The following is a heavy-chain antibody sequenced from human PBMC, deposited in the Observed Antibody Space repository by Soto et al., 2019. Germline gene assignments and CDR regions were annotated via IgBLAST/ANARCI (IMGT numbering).Heavy chain of an antibody. Sequence: SETLSLTCTVPGGSVNSGSYYWSWIRQPPGKGLEWIGYIHYSGSTDYNPSLKSRVTISTDTSKNQFSLKVSSVTAADTAVYYCARGPPAYCAGDCYPDYWGQGTLVTVSS. CDR3: ARGPPAYCAGDCYPDY. V-gene: IGHV4-61*01. CDR2: IHYSGST. J-gene: IGHJ4*02. D-gene: IGHD2-21*02. CDR1: GGSVNSGSYY.